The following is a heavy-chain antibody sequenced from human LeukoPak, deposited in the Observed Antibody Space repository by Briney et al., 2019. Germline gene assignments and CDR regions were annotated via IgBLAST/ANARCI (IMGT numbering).Heavy chain of an antibody. Sequence: SQTLSLTCTVSGGSISSGSYYWSWSRQPAGNGLEWIGRTYTSGSNNYNPSLKSRVTISLDKSKNQFSLKLSSVTAADTAVYYCVREGDYLGDFDYWGQGTLVTVSS. V-gene: IGHV4-61*02. CDR3: VREGDYLGDFDY. CDR1: GGSISSGSYY. CDR2: TYTSGSN. J-gene: IGHJ4*02. D-gene: IGHD4-17*01.